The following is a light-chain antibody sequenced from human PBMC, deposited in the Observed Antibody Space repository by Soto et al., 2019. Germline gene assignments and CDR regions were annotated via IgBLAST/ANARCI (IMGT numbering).Light chain of an antibody. CDR2: DVS. CDR3: CSYRSTSTPWV. Sequence: QSELTQPASGSASPGQAITISCTGTSRDVCGYNDVSSHTQLPRKAPKLIIYDVSDRPSRLSNRFSASKSANTAPLPLSRLQPEDEAAYYCCSYRSTSTPWVSGXGPEVPVL. V-gene: IGLV2-14*03. J-gene: IGLJ1*01. CDR1: SRDVCGYND.